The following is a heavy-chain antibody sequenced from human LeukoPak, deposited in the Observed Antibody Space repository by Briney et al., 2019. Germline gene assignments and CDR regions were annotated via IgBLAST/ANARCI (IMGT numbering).Heavy chain of an antibody. D-gene: IGHD3-10*01. CDR1: GYTFTSYY. CDR2: INPSGGST. J-gene: IGHJ6*02. CDR3: ARDPAVGEATQPGDYYYYGMDV. Sequence: ASVTVSCKASGYTFTSYYMHWVRQAPGQGLEWMGIINPSGGSTSYAQKFQGRVTITADESTSTAYMELSSLRSEDTAVYYCARDPAVGEATQPGDYYYYGMDVWGQGTTVTVSS. V-gene: IGHV1-46*01.